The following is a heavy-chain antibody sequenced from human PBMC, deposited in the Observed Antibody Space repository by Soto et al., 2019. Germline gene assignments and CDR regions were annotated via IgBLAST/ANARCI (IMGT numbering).Heavy chain of an antibody. D-gene: IGHD1-26*01. J-gene: IGHJ4*02. CDR3: ARDSGSYYTGFDY. CDR2: IIPILGIA. Sequence: SVKVSCKASGGTFSSYTISWVRQAPGQGLEWMGRIIPILGIANYAQKFQGRVTITADKSTSTAYMELSSLRSEDTAVYYCARDSGSYYTGFDYWGQGTLVTVS. V-gene: IGHV1-69*04. CDR1: GGTFSSYT.